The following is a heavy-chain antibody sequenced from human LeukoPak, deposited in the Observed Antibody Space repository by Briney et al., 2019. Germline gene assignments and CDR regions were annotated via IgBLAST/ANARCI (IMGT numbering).Heavy chain of an antibody. Sequence: GGSLRLSCAASGFTVSSNYMSWVRQAPGKGLEWVSVIYSGGSTYYADSVKGRFTISRDNSKNTLYLQMNSLRAEDTAVYYCARAPYYDILTGYLLWGQGTLVTVSS. J-gene: IGHJ4*02. V-gene: IGHV3-53*01. D-gene: IGHD3-9*01. CDR2: IYSGGST. CDR1: GFTVSSNY. CDR3: ARAPYYDILTGYLL.